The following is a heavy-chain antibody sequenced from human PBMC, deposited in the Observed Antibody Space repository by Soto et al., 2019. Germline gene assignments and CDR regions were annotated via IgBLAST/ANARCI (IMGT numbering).Heavy chain of an antibody. D-gene: IGHD3-3*01. Sequence: EVQLLESGGGLVQPGGSLRLSCAASGFTFSSYAMSWVRQAPGKGLEWVSAISGSGGSTYYADSVKGRFTISRDNSKKTLYLQMNSLRAEDTAVYYCAKALRGLEWLLYFDYWGQGTLVTVSS. V-gene: IGHV3-23*01. CDR2: ISGSGGST. CDR3: AKALRGLEWLLYFDY. CDR1: GFTFSSYA. J-gene: IGHJ4*02.